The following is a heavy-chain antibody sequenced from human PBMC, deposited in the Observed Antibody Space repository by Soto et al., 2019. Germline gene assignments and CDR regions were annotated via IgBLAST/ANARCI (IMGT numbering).Heavy chain of an antibody. Sequence: QVLLVQSGAEVKEPGASVKVSCKASGYTFISNGINWVRQAPGQGLEWMGWISGDTGDRNYGQKLRGRVTLTTDTSTNTAFMEMRSLRSDDTAVYYCARCAYPGDAFDIWGQGTVVTVSS. CDR1: GYTFISNG. V-gene: IGHV1-18*04. CDR3: ARCAYPGDAFDI. J-gene: IGHJ3*02. CDR2: ISGDTGDR. D-gene: IGHD2-21*01.